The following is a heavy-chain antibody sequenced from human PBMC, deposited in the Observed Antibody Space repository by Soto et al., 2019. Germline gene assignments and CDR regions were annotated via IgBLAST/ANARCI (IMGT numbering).Heavy chain of an antibody. V-gene: IGHV3-21*01. D-gene: IGHD2-15*01. J-gene: IGHJ6*02. CDR3: ATDSPRPYCSGGSCPKRYLYYGIDV. CDR1: GFTFSSYS. Sequence: EVQLVESGGGLVKPGGSLRLSCAASGFTFSSYSMNWVRQAPGKGLEWVSSISSSSSYIYYADSVKGRFTISRDNAKNSLYLQMNSLRAEDTAVYYCATDSPRPYCSGGSCPKRYLYYGIDVWCQGTTVTVSS. CDR2: ISSSSSYI.